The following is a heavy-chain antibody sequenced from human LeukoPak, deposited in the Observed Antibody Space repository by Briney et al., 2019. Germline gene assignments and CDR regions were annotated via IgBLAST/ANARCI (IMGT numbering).Heavy chain of an antibody. CDR1: GFTVSSNY. Sequence: PGGSLRLSSAASGFTVSSNYMSWVRQAPGKGLEWVSVFYSGGSTYYADSVKGRFTISRDNSKNTLYLQMNSLRAEDTAVYYCARENIGYPDAFDIWGQGTMVTVSS. D-gene: IGHD5-18*01. J-gene: IGHJ3*02. CDR3: ARENIGYPDAFDI. V-gene: IGHV3-66*01. CDR2: FYSGGST.